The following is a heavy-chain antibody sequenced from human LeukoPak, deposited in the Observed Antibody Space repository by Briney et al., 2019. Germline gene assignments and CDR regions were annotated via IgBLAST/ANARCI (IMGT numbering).Heavy chain of an antibody. J-gene: IGHJ3*01. D-gene: IGHD2-2*01. CDR2: TSHSGST. CDR3: ARKYCSTTCCYYGFDV. Sequence: PSETLSLTCAVYGGSFSGYYWSWIRQPPGEGLEWIGETSHSGSTNYNPSLESRVTISVDTSKKQFSLKLTSMTAADTAVYFCARKYCSTTCCYYGFDVWGQGTMVTVSS. V-gene: IGHV4-34*01. CDR1: GGSFSGYY.